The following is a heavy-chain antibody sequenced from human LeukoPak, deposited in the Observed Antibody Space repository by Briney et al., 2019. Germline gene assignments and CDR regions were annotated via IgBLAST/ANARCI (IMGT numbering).Heavy chain of an antibody. CDR3: AREATDDAFDI. CDR1: GGSISSSSYY. J-gene: IGHJ3*02. CDR2: IYYSGST. D-gene: IGHD5-12*01. V-gene: IGHV4-39*07. Sequence: SETLSLTCTVSGGSISSSSYYWGWIRQPPGKGLEWIGSIYYSGSTYYNPSLKSRVTISVDTSKNQFSLKLSSVTAADTAVYYCAREATDDAFDIWGQGTVVTVSS.